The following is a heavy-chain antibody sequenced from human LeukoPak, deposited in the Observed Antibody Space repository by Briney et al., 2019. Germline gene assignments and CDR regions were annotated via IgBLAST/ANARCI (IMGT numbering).Heavy chain of an antibody. CDR1: GGSISSSSYY. D-gene: IGHD6-6*01. J-gene: IGHJ6*02. V-gene: IGHV4-39*07. CDR3: ARESSSHYYYGMDV. CDR2: IYYSGST. Sequence: SETLSLTCTVSGGSISSSSYYWGWIRQPPGKGLEWIGSIYYSGSTYYNPSLKSRVTISVDTSKNQFSLKLRYVTAADTAMYYCARESSSHYYYGMDVWGQGTTVTVSS.